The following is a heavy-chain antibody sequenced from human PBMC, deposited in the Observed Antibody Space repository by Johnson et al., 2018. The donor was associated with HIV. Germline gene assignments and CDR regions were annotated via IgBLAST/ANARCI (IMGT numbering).Heavy chain of an antibody. V-gene: IGHV3-30*03. CDR2: ISYDGGSK. J-gene: IGHJ3*02. CDR1: GFTFSNAW. CDR3: ARLPSGYSRDDLDI. Sequence: QVQLVESGGGVVQPGGSLRLSCAASGFTFSNAWMSWVRQAPGKGLEWVAIISYDGGSKYYADSVKGRFTVSRDNSKNTLYLQINSLRPEDTAVYYCARLPSGYSRDDLDIWGQGTMVTVSS. D-gene: IGHD5-18*01.